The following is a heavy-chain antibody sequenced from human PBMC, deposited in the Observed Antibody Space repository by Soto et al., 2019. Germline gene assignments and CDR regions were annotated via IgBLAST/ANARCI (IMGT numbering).Heavy chain of an antibody. J-gene: IGHJ4*02. CDR1: GFSLTTSGVG. CDR2: LYWDDDK. D-gene: IGHD3-3*01. Sequence: QITLNESGPTVVRPTETLTLTCRFSGFSLTTSGVGVGWIRQSPGKAPEWLALLYWDDDKRYSASLKSRLTIPKDTSKSPVFLTVSDLDPTDTATYYCAHRVLRTVFGLVTTTAIYFDFWGQGTPVAVSS. V-gene: IGHV2-5*02. CDR3: AHRVLRTVFGLVTTTAIYFDF.